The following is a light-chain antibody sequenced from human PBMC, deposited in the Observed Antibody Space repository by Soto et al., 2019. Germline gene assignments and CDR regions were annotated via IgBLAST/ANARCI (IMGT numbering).Light chain of an antibody. V-gene: IGKV3-11*01. J-gene: IGKJ4*01. CDR3: QQRSNWPPNT. Sequence: EIVLTQSPGTLSLSPGERATLSCRASQSVSRTNLAWYQQKPGQPPRLLIYDTSNRATGIPARFSGSGSGTDFTLTISSLEPEDFAVYYCQQRSNWPPNTFGGGTKVDIK. CDR1: QSVSRTN. CDR2: DTS.